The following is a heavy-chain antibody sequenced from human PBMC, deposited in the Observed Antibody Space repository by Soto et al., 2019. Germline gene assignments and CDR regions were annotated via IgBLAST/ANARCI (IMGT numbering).Heavy chain of an antibody. CDR1: GDSVSSNSAA. CDR2: TYYRSKWYN. D-gene: IGHD2-2*01. V-gene: IGHV6-1*01. J-gene: IGHJ6*03. Sequence: SQTLSLTCAISGDSVSSNSAAWNWIRQSPSRGLEWLGRTYYRSKWYNDYAVSVKSRITINPDTSKNQFSLQLNSVTPEDTAVYYCAREIRSIVVVPAATNYYMDVCGKGTTVTVSS. CDR3: AREIRSIVVVPAATNYYMDV.